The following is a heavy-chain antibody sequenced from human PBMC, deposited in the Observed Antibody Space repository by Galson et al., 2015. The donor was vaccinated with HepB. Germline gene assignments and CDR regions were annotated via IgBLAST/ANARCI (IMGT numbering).Heavy chain of an antibody. J-gene: IGHJ4*02. D-gene: IGHD3-22*01. CDR1: GFTFRNSA. Sequence: SLRLSCAASGFTFRNSAMTWVRHVPGKGLEWASGISTSGDRSYYPDSVRGRFSMTRDNSKNTVYLEMIGLRPEDTAIYYCAKSGYDGSGYGFNDYWGQGTQVTVTS. V-gene: IGHV3-23*01. CDR3: AKSGYDGSGYGFNDY. CDR2: ISTSGDRS.